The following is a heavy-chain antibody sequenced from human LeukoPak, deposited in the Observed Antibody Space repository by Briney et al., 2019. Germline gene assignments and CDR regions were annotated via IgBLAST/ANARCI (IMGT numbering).Heavy chain of an antibody. CDR3: AREFATYGSGSYYNHAFDY. CDR2: IKQAGSEK. J-gene: IGHJ4*02. Sequence: GGSLRLSCAASGCTFSGYWMSWVRQAPGKGLEWVANIKQAGSEKYYVDSVKGRFTISRDNAKNSLYLQMNSLRAEDTAVYYCAREFATYGSGSYYNHAFDYWGQGTLVTVSS. CDR1: GCTFSGYW. V-gene: IGHV3-7*03. D-gene: IGHD3-10*01.